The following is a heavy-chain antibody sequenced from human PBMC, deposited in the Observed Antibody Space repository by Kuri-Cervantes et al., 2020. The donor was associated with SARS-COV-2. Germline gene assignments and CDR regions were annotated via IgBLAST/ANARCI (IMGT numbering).Heavy chain of an antibody. D-gene: IGHD3-3*01. CDR2: ISAYNGNT. CDR3: ARDVLRFLDWLDYYYYYGMDV. CDR1: GYTFTSYG. Sequence: ASVKVSCKASGYTFTSYGISWVRQAPGQGLEWMGWISAYNGNTNYAQKLQGRVTMTTDTSTSTAYMELRSLRSDDTAVYYCARDVLRFLDWLDYYYYYGMDVWGQGTTVTVSS. J-gene: IGHJ6*02. V-gene: IGHV1-18*04.